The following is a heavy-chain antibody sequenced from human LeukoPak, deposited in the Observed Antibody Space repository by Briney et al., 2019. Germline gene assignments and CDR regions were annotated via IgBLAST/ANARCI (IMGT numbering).Heavy chain of an antibody. CDR3: ARLRGYSGYGPLDY. D-gene: IGHD5-12*01. Sequence: PSETLSLTCTVSGGSISSSSYYWGWIRQPPGKGLEWIGSIYYSGSTYDNPSLKSRVTISVDTSKNQFSLKLSSVTAADTAVYYCARLRGYSGYGPLDYWGQGTLVTVSS. CDR1: GGSISSSSYY. J-gene: IGHJ4*02. V-gene: IGHV4-39*01. CDR2: IYYSGST.